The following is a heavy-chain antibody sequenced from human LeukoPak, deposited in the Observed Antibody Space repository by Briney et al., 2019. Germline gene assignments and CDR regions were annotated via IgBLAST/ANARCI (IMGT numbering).Heavy chain of an antibody. D-gene: IGHD2-2*01. CDR1: GFAFSSYA. J-gene: IGHJ4*02. Sequence: PGGSLRLSCAASGFAFSSYAMSWVRQAPGKGLEWVSVTSGSGGNPYYADSVKGQFTISRDNSKNTLYLQMNSLRGEDTAVYYCAKGGSPSCYSSSGYWGQGTLVTVSS. V-gene: IGHV3-23*01. CDR3: AKGGSPSCYSSSGY. CDR2: TSGSGGNP.